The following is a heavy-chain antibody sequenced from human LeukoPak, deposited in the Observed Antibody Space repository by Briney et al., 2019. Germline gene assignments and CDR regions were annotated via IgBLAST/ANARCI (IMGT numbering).Heavy chain of an antibody. CDR2: IKPDGSDT. Sequence: PGGSLRLSRGASGFTFTTHWIHWVRQAPGKGLVWVSRIKPDGSDTNYADSVKGRFTISRDNAKNTLYLQMNSLRAEDTAVYYCAVPGIAVDTLGAFDIWGQGTMVTVSS. CDR1: GFTFTTHW. V-gene: IGHV3-74*01. J-gene: IGHJ3*02. CDR3: AVPGIAVDTLGAFDI. D-gene: IGHD6-19*01.